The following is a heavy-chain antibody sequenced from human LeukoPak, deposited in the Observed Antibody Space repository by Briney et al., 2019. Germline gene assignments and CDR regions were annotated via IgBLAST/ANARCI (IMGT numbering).Heavy chain of an antibody. CDR1: GFTFSDYY. CDR3: ARVGSTVAAGTPDY. V-gene: IGHV3-11*06. CDR2: ISGSGSHT. Sequence: PGGSLRLSCAASGFTFSDYYMSWIRQAPGKGLEWLSYISGSGSHTTYADSVRGRFTISGDNAKNSLSLQVNSLRADDTAVYYCARVGSTVAAGTPDYWGQGTLVTVSS. J-gene: IGHJ4*02. D-gene: IGHD6-13*01.